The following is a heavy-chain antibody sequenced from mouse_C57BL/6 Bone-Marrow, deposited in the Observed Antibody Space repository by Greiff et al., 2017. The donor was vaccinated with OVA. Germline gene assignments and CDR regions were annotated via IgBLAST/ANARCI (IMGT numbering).Heavy chain of an antibody. CDR1: GFTFSSYA. V-gene: IGHV5-4*01. D-gene: IGHD2-5*01. CDR2: ISDGGSYT. CDR3: ARDLDYSKGWAWFAY. J-gene: IGHJ3*01. Sequence: EVKLVESGGGLVKPGGSLKLSCAASGFTFSSYAMSWVRQTPEKRLEWVATISDGGSYTYYPDNVKGRFTISRDNAKNNLYLQMSHLKSEDTAMYYCARDLDYSKGWAWFAYWGQGTLVTVSA.